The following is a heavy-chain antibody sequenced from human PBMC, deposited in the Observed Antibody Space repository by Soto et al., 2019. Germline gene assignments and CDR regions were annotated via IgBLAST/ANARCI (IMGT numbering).Heavy chain of an antibody. J-gene: IGHJ4*02. V-gene: IGHV1-3*05. CDR1: GYTFTSYA. CDR2: INAGNGNT. CDR3: ARSIVVVTALDY. Sequence: QVQLVQSGAEEKKPGASVKVSCKASGYTFTSYAMHWVRQAPRQRLEWMGWINAGNGNTKYSQKFQGRVTITRDTSASTAYMELSSLRSDDTAVYYCARSIVVVTALDYWGQGTLVTVSS. D-gene: IGHD2-21*02.